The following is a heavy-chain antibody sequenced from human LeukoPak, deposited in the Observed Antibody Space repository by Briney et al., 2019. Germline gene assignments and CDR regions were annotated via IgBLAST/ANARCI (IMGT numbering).Heavy chain of an antibody. D-gene: IGHD6-25*01. CDR1: GFTFSSYG. CDR2: ISATGGTT. J-gene: IGHJ3*02. Sequence: GGSLGLSCAASGFTFSSYGMSWVRQAPGKGLEWVSAISATGGTTYYADSVKGRFTISRDNSKNTLYLQMNSLRAEDTAVYYCALHGGSIWGQGTMVTVSS. V-gene: IGHV3-23*01. CDR3: ALHGGSI.